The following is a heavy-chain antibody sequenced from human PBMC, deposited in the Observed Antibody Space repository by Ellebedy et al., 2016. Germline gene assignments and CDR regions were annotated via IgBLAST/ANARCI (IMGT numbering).Heavy chain of an antibody. Sequence: SGPTLVKPTQTLTLTCTFSGFSLSISGMCVSWIRQPPGKALEWLARIDWDDDKYYSTSLKTRLTISKDTSKNQVVLTMTNMDPVDTATYYCARIAGEDYYYYGMDVWGQGTTVTVSS. J-gene: IGHJ6*02. V-gene: IGHV2-70*11. CDR3: ARIAGEDYYYYGMDV. D-gene: IGHD3-16*01. CDR2: IDWDDDK. CDR1: GFSLSISGMC.